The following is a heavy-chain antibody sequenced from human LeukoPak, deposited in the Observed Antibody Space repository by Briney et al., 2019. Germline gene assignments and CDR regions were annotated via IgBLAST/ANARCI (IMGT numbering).Heavy chain of an antibody. CDR2: ISSSSSYI. CDR3: ARGGISSSTPYFDY. J-gene: IGHJ4*02. D-gene: IGHD6-13*01. CDR1: GFTFSSYS. Sequence: GSLRLSCAASGFTFSSYSMNWVRQAPGKGLEWVSSISSSSSYIYYADSVKGRFTISRDNAKNSLYLQMNSLRAEDTAVYYCARGGISSSTPYFDYWGQGTLVTVSS. V-gene: IGHV3-21*01.